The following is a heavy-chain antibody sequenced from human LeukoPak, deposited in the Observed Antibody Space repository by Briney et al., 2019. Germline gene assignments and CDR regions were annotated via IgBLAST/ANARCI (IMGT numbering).Heavy chain of an antibody. D-gene: IGHD3-16*02. CDR3: AKEVNDYLWGSYRYSDY. V-gene: IGHV3-23*01. CDR2: ISGSGGST. Sequence: GGSLRLSCTASGFTFSTYWMSWVRQAPGKGLEWVSTISGSGGSTYYADSVEGRFTISRDNSKNTLYLQMNSLRAEDTAVYYCAKEVNDYLWGSYRYSDYWGQGTLVTVSS. CDR1: GFTFSTYW. J-gene: IGHJ4*02.